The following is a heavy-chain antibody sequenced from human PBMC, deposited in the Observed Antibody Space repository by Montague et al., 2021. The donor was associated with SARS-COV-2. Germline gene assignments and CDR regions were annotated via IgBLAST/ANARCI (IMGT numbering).Heavy chain of an antibody. V-gene: IGHV4-4*02. CDR2: IFGCGDS. Sequence: SETLSLTCTVSGDSISNSNWWTWVRHSPGRGLEWIGEIFGCGDSTYNPXXKSRVTMSVDMSRNQFFLSLTNVTTADTAIDYCVRGGNMTLVVFDYWGQGTLVTVSS. D-gene: IGHD3-22*01. J-gene: IGHJ4*02. CDR1: GDSISNSNW. CDR3: VRGGNMTLVVFDY.